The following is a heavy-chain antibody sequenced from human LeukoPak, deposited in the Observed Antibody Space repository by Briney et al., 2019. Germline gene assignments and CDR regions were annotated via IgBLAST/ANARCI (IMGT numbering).Heavy chain of an antibody. CDR1: GGSLSGSY. J-gene: IGHJ4*01. D-gene: IGHD3-3*01. V-gene: IGHV4-34*01. CDR3: ARARRDSGYYKVDY. Sequence: SETLSLTCAVYGGSLSGSYWGWIRQPPRKGLEWIGEINHSGSANYNPSLKSRVTLSIDKSKNQFSLNLNSVTAADTAVYYCARARRDSGYYKVDYWGQGTLVTVSS. CDR2: INHSGSA.